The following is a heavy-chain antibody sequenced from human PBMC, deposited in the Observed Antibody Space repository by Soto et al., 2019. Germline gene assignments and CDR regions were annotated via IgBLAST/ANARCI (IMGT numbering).Heavy chain of an antibody. D-gene: IGHD3-3*02. CDR3: ARGEDAFFYNGLDV. CDR1: GGSITSSY. Sequence: PSETLSLTCTVSGGSITSSYWILIRRPPGKGLEWIAYIYDTGISGYTPSTSYNPSLKSRVTLSVDTSKNQFSLKLTSVTAGDTAVYYCARGEDAFFYNGLDVWGQGITVTVSS. J-gene: IGHJ6*02. V-gene: IGHV4-59*01. CDR2: IYDTGISGYTPST.